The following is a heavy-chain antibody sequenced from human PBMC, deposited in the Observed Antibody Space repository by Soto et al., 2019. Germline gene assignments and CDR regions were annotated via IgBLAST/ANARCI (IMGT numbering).Heavy chain of an antibody. CDR3: VKERDGHNPFDY. CDR2: MSNDGNKK. J-gene: IGHJ4*02. V-gene: IGHV3-30*18. Sequence: PGGSLRLSCAASGFTFSDYGMHWVRQAPGKGLEWVAVMSNDGNKKYYADSVKGRFTISRDNSKNTLFLQMNSLRAEDTGIYSCVKERDGHNPFDYWGQGTLVTVSS. CDR1: GFTFSDYG. D-gene: IGHD1-1*01.